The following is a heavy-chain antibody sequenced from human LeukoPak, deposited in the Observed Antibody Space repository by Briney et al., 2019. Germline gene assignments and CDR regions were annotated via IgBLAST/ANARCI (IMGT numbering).Heavy chain of an antibody. CDR2: IHHTGST. Sequence: SETLSLTCAVYSGSFSVHYWSWIRQPPGEGLEWIGEIHHTGSTNYNSSLKSRVTISIDTSKNQFSLRLSSVTAADTAVYYCARWGNWGSGAFDIWGQGTMVTVSS. V-gene: IGHV4-34*01. D-gene: IGHD7-27*01. CDR1: SGSFSVHY. CDR3: ARWGNWGSGAFDI. J-gene: IGHJ3*02.